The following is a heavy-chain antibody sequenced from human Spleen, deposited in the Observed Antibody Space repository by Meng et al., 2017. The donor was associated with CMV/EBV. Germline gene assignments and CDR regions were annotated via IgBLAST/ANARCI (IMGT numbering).Heavy chain of an antibody. CDR3: ARDQCSGTGCYKGDFDY. J-gene: IGHJ4*02. Sequence: GESLKISCAASRFTFSNYAMSWVRQAPGEGLEWVSAVTGSGGSTYYPDSVKGRFTISRDNSKNTLYLQMNSLRADDTAVYYCARDQCSGTGCYKGDFDYWGQGTLVTVSS. CDR2: VTGSGGST. V-gene: IGHV3-23*01. D-gene: IGHD2-2*02. CDR1: RFTFSNYA.